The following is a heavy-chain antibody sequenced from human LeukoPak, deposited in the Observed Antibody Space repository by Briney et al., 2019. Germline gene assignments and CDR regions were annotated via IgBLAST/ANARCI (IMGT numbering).Heavy chain of an antibody. V-gene: IGHV3-9*01. Sequence: GRSLRLSCEASGFTFHDYAMHWVRQAPGKGLEWVSAITWNSGSTAYADSVKGRFTISRDNSKNTLYLQMNSLRAEDTAVYYCARGGAFDIWGQGTMVTVSS. CDR1: GFTFHDYA. CDR2: ITWNSGST. J-gene: IGHJ3*02. D-gene: IGHD3-16*01. CDR3: ARGGAFDI.